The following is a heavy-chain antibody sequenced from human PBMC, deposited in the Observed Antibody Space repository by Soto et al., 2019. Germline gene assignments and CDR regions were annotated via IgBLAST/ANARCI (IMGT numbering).Heavy chain of an antibody. CDR1: GFTFSSYA. CDR3: AKDIVVVPAAFFDY. J-gene: IGHJ4*02. CDR2: ISGSGGST. V-gene: IGHV3-23*04. D-gene: IGHD2-2*01. Sequence: VQLVESGGGVVQPGRSLRLSCAVSGFTFSSYAMSWVRQAPGKGLEWVSAISGSGGSTYYADSVKGRFTISRDNSKNTLYLQMNSLRAEDTAVYYCAKDIVVVPAAFFDYWGQGTLVTVSS.